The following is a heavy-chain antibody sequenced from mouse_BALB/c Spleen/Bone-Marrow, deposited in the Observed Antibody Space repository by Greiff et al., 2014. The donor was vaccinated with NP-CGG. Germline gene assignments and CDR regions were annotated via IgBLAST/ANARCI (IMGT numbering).Heavy chain of an antibody. CDR2: INPNNGGT. Sequence: VQLQQSGPELAKPGASVKIPCKASGYTFTDYNMDWVKQSHGKSLEWIGDINPNNGGTIYNQKFKGKATLTVDKSSSTAYMELRSLTSEDTAVYYCAREGFGAWFAYWGQGTLVTVSA. CDR3: AREGFGAWFAY. J-gene: IGHJ3*01. V-gene: IGHV1-18*01. D-gene: IGHD3-1*01. CDR1: GYTFTDYN.